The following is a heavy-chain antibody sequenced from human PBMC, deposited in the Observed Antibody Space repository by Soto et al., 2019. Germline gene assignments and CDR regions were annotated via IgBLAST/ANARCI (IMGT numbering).Heavy chain of an antibody. J-gene: IGHJ4*02. CDR2: IYYTGST. Sequence: QVQLQESGPGLVKPSETLSLTCTVSGIFIRDNYWSWIRQPPGKGLEWIGYIYYTGSTYYNPSLKSRVTISVQTSKNQFSLKLTCVTAADTAVYYCARGWEFIDYWGQGALVTVSS. CDR1: GIFIRDNY. V-gene: IGHV4-59*01. D-gene: IGHD1-26*01. CDR3: ARGWEFIDY.